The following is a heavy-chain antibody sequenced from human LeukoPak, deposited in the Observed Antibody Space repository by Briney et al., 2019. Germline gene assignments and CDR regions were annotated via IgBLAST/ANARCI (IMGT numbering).Heavy chain of an antibody. J-gene: IGHJ4*02. D-gene: IGHD3-22*01. CDR2: INHSGST. V-gene: IGHV4-34*01. Sequence: SETLSLTCAVYGGSFSGYYWSWIRQPPGKGLEWIGEINHSGSTNYNPSLKSRVTISVDTSKNQFSLKLSSVTAADTAVHYCARHKSSGSYPLDYWGQGILVTVSS. CDR3: ARHKSSGSYPLDY. CDR1: GGSFSGYY.